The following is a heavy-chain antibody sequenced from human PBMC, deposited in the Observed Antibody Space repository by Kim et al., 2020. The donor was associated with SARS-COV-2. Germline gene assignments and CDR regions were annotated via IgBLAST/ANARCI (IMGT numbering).Heavy chain of an antibody. CDR3: ARDTLDLEAGLDP. D-gene: IGHD2-15*01. Sequence: YAPKLQGRVTMTTDTSTSAAYMELRSLRSDDTAVYYCARDTLDLEAGLDPWGQGTLVTVSS. J-gene: IGHJ5*02. V-gene: IGHV1-18*01.